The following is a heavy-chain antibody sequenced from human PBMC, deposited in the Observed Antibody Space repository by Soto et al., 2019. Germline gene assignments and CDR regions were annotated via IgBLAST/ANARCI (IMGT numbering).Heavy chain of an antibody. CDR3: AKFFVETGGSSGWPWSFHF. CDR2: ISGTGGTT. Sequence: EVQLLESGGGLVQPGGSLRLSCAASGLTFSSYAMSWVRQAPGKGLEWVSAISGTGGTTYYADSVKGRFTISRDNSRNTLHLQMNSLRAEYTAIYYCAKFFVETGGSSGWPWSFHFWGQGTLVTVSS. J-gene: IGHJ4*02. D-gene: IGHD6-25*01. V-gene: IGHV3-23*01. CDR1: GLTFSSYA.